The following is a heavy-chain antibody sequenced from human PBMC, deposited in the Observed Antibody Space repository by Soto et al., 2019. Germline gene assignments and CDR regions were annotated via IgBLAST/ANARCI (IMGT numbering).Heavy chain of an antibody. Sequence: GESLKISCNGSGYSFTSYWIGWVRQMPGKGLEWMGIIYPGDSDTRYSPSFQGQVTISADKSISTAYLQWSSLKASDTAMYYCARDSSGYYSPGNGMDVWGQGTTVTVSS. CDR2: IYPGDSDT. CDR3: ARDSSGYYSPGNGMDV. J-gene: IGHJ6*02. D-gene: IGHD3-22*01. CDR1: GYSFTSYW. V-gene: IGHV5-51*01.